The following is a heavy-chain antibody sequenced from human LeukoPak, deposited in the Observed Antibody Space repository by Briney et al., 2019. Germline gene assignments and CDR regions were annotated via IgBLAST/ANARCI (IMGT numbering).Heavy chain of an antibody. J-gene: IGHJ4*02. Sequence: GGSQILSCAASGFTFSSYWMSWVRQAPGKGLEWVANIKQDGSEKYYVDSVKGRFTISRDNAKNSLCLQMNSLRAEEDTALYYCARDAPTVGVDYWGQGTLVTVSS. CDR3: ARDAPTVGVDY. CDR1: GFTFSSYW. CDR2: IKQDGSEK. V-gene: IGHV3-7*05.